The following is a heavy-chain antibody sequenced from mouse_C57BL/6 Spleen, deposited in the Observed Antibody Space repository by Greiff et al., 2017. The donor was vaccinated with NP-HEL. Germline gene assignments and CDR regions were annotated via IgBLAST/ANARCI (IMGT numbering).Heavy chain of an antibody. J-gene: IGHJ4*01. Sequence: DVQLVESEGGLVQPGSSMKLSCTASGFTFSDYYMAWVRQVPEKGLEWVANINYDGSSTYYLDSLKSRFIISRDNAKNILYLQMSSLKSEDTATYYCAREALITTVVATDYAMDYWGQGTSVTVSS. CDR2: INYDGSST. D-gene: IGHD1-1*01. CDR1: GFTFSDYY. V-gene: IGHV5-16*01. CDR3: AREALITTVVATDYAMDY.